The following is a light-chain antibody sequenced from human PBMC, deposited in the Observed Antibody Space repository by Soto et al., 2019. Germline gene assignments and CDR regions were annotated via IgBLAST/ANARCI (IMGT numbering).Light chain of an antibody. CDR1: SSDVGSYNL. CDR3: CSYAGSSTFGVV. CDR2: EGS. J-gene: IGLJ2*01. V-gene: IGLV2-23*01. Sequence: QSALTQPASVSGSPGQSITISCTGTSSDVGSYNLVSWYQQHPGKAPKLMIYEGSKRPSGVSNRFSGSKSGNTASLTISGLQAEDEADYYCCSYAGSSTFGVVFGGGTNLTVL.